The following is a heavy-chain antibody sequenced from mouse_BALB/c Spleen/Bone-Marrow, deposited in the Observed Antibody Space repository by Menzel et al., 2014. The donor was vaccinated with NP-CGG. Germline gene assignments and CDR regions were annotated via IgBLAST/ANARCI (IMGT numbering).Heavy chain of an antibody. CDR1: GFSLXSYG. V-gene: IGHV2-4-1*01. D-gene: IGHD2-14*01. CDR3: ARNRRYDVFDY. CDR2: IWSGGST. J-gene: IGHJ2*01. Sequence: QVQLKESGPGLVQPSQSLSITCTVSGFSLXSYGVHWVRQSPGKGLEWLGVIWSGGSTDYNAAFISRLSISKDNSKSQVFFEMNSLQADDSAIYYCARNRRYDVFDYWGQGTTLTVSS.